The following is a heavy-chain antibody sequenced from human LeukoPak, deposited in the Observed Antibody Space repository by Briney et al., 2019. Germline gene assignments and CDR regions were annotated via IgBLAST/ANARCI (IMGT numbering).Heavy chain of an antibody. CDR1: GFIFGRDS. CDR3: ARQAQQLPYYFDY. CDR2: ISHDSGVR. V-gene: IGHV3-48*01. Sequence: GGSLRLSCEASGFIFGRDSMNWVRQAPGKGLEWISYISHDSGVRYYADSVRGRFTISRDNAKNSLHLQMHSLRAEDTAVYYCARQAQQLPYYFDYWGQGTLVTVSS. J-gene: IGHJ4*02. D-gene: IGHD6-13*01.